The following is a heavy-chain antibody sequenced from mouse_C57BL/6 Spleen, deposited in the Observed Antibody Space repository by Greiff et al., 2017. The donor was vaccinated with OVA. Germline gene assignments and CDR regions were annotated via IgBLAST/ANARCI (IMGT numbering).Heavy chain of an antibody. CDR2: IDPETGGT. J-gene: IGHJ3*01. D-gene: IGHD1-1*01. CDR1: GYTFTDYE. CDR3: TRHYGSSRGFAY. Sequence: QVHVKQSGAELVRPGASVTLSCKASGYTFTDYEMHWVKQTPVHGLEWIGAIDPETGGTAYNQKFKGKAILTADKSSSTAYMELRSLTSEDSAVYYCTRHYGSSRGFAYWGQGTLVTVSA. V-gene: IGHV1-15*01.